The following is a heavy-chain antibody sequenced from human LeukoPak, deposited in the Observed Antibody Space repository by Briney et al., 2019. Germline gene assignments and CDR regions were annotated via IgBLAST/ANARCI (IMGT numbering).Heavy chain of an antibody. V-gene: IGHV4-34*01. CDR1: GVSFSGYY. Sequence: SETLSLTCAVYGVSFSGYYWSWIRLPPGKGLEWIGEINHSGSTNYNPSLKSRVTISVDTSKNEFSLKLSSVTAADTAVYYCARVSAWSSTSHSTYGMDVWGQGTTVTVSS. CDR2: INHSGST. CDR3: ARVSAWSSTSHSTYGMDV. J-gene: IGHJ6*02. D-gene: IGHD2-2*01.